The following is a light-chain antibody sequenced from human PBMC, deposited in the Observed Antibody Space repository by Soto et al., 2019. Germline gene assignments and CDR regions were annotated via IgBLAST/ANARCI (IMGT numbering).Light chain of an antibody. J-gene: IGLJ3*02. Sequence: SYELTQPPSVSVAPGQTARITCGENNIGRKGVHWYQYKPGQAPVLVVYHDTYRPSGIPERFSASNSGNTATLTISRVEAGDEADYYCQVLNNDRAVFGGGTKVTVL. V-gene: IGLV3-21*02. CDR3: QVLNNDRAV. CDR2: HDT. CDR1: NIGRKG.